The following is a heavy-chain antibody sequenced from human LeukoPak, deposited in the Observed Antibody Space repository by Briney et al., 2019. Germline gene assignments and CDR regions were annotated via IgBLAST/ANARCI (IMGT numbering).Heavy chain of an antibody. Sequence: GGSLRLSCAASGFTFSSYAMSWVRQAPGKGLEWVSAISGSGGSTYYADSVRGRFTISRDNFANTLYPQMNSLRAEDTAVYYCARKSPQETPVGPYWYLGFWGRGAPVIVSS. V-gene: IGHV3-23*01. CDR3: ARKSPQETPVGPYWYLGF. CDR2: ISGSGGST. D-gene: IGHD4-23*01. CDR1: GFTFSSYA. J-gene: IGHJ2*01.